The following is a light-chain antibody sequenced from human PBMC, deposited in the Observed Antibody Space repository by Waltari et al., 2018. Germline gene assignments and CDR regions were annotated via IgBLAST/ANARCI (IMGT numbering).Light chain of an antibody. Sequence: DIQMTQSPSSLSASVGDRVTITCRASQSISTNLNWYQQESGKAPKLLIYSASSLQSGVPSRFSGSGSGTDFTLTISSLQPEDFATYYCQQSKTLPLTFGGGTRVEI. J-gene: IGKJ4*01. V-gene: IGKV1-39*01. CDR2: SAS. CDR3: QQSKTLPLT. CDR1: QSISTN.